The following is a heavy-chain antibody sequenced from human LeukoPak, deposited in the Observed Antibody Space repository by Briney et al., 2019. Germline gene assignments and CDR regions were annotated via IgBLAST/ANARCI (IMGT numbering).Heavy chain of an antibody. J-gene: IGHJ4*02. CDR1: GGSFSGYY. V-gene: IGHV4-34*01. CDR2: INHSGST. D-gene: IGHD2-2*02. CDR3: ARGGASSIPLDY. Sequence: SETLSLTCAVYGGSFSGYYWGWIRQPPGKGLEWIGEINHSGSTNYNPSLKSRVTISLDTSKNQFSLKLRSVTAADTAVYYCARGGASSIPLDYWGRGTLVTVSS.